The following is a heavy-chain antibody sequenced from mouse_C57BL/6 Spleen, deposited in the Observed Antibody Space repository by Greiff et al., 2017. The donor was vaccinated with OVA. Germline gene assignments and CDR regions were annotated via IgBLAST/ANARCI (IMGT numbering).Heavy chain of an antibody. V-gene: IGHV2-2*01. CDR2: IWSGGST. CDR3: ARRYGSRGHYYAMDY. CDR1: GFSLTSYG. Sequence: VKLQESGPGLVQPSQSLSITCTVSGFSLTSYGVHWVRQSPGKGLEWLGVIWSGGSTDYNAAFISRLSISKDNSKSQVFFKMNSLQADDTAIYYCARRYGSRGHYYAMDYWGQGTSVTVSS. D-gene: IGHD1-1*01. J-gene: IGHJ4*01.